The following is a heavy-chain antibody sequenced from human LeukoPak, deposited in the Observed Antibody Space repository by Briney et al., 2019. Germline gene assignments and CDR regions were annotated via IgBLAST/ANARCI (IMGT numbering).Heavy chain of an antibody. D-gene: IGHD6-19*01. CDR2: ISYDGSNK. Sequence: PGGSLRLSCAASGFTFSSYAMHWVRQAPGKGLEWVAVISYDGSNKYYADSVKGRFTISRDNSKNTLYLQMNSLRAEDTAVYYCASGRYSSGWSEQYYFDYWGQGTLVTVSS. CDR1: GFTFSSYA. CDR3: ASGRYSSGWSEQYYFDY. J-gene: IGHJ4*02. V-gene: IGHV3-30-3*01.